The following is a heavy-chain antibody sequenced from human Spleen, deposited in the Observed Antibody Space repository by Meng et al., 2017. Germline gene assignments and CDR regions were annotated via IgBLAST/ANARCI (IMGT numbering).Heavy chain of an antibody. D-gene: IGHD6-19*01. V-gene: IGHV3-30*04. CDR1: GFTLSSYA. CDR3: AKDIGYSSGRLLDY. CDR2: LSYDGSHK. J-gene: IGHJ4*02. Sequence: GESLKISCAASGFTLSSYAMHWVRQTPGKGREWVAGLSYDGSHKYYADSVKGRFTISRDNSKNTLYLQMNSLRAEDTAVYYCAKDIGYSSGRLLDYWGQGTLVTVSS.